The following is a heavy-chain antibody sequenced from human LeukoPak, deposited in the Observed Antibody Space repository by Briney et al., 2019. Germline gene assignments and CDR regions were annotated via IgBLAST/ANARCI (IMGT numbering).Heavy chain of an antibody. CDR1: GFTFSSYA. Sequence: GGSLRLSCAASGFTFSSYAMSWVRQAPGKGLEWVSAISGSGGSTYYADSVKGRFTISRDNSKNTLYLQMNSLRAEDTAVYYCTKSGSKHRYYYYYMDVWGKGTTVTVSS. J-gene: IGHJ6*03. CDR2: ISGSGGST. CDR3: TKSGSKHRYYYYYMDV. D-gene: IGHD1-26*01. V-gene: IGHV3-23*01.